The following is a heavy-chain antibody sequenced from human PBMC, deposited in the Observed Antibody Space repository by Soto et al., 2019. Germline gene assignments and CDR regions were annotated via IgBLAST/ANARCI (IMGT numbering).Heavy chain of an antibody. CDR3: ASFDYGSGSWNLDY. D-gene: IGHD3-10*01. V-gene: IGHV1-18*01. CDR1: GYTFTSYG. Sequence: ASVKVSCKASGYTFTSYGISWVRQAPGQGLEWMGWISAYNGNTNYAQKLQGRVTMTTDTSTSTAYMELRSLRSDDTAVYYCASFDYGSGSWNLDYWGQGTLVTVSS. CDR2: ISAYNGNT. J-gene: IGHJ4*02.